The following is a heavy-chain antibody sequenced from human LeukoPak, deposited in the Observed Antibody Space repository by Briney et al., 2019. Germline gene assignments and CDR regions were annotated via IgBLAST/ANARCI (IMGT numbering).Heavy chain of an antibody. CDR2: IYYSGST. J-gene: IGHJ2*01. V-gene: IGHV4-30-4*08. CDR3: ARTYGDYLPLGYFDL. CDR1: GGSISSGDYY. D-gene: IGHD4-17*01. Sequence: SETLSLTCTVSGGSISSGDYYWSWIRQPPGKGLEWIGYIYYSGSTYYNPSLKSRVTISVGTSKNQFSLKLSSVTAADTAVYYCARTYGDYLPLGYFDLWGRGTLVTVSS.